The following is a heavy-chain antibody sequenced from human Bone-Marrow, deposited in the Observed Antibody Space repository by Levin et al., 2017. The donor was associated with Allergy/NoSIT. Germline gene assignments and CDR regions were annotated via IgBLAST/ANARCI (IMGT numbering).Heavy chain of an antibody. CDR1: GFTFDDYA. J-gene: IGHJ3*02. CDR2: ISWNSGSI. D-gene: IGHD1-1*01. V-gene: IGHV3-9*01. CDR3: AKQLNDAFDI. Sequence: SLKISCAASGFTFDDYAMHWVRQAPGKGLEWVSGISWNSGSIGYADSVKGRFTISRDNAKNSLYLQMNSLRAEDTALYYCAKQLNDAFDIWGQGTMVTVSS.